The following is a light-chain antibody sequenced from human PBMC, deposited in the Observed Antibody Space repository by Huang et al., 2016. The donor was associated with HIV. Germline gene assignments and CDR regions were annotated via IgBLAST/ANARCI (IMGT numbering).Light chain of an antibody. V-gene: IGKV3-20*01. CDR3: QQYGSSPLT. CDR2: GTS. Sequence: EVVLTQSPGTLSLSPGERATLSCRASQRVSSDYLAWYHQKPAQAPRLLTYGTSSRAPGIPDRFSGSGSGTDFTLTISRLEPEDFAVYYCQQYGSSPLTFGGGTKVEIK. J-gene: IGKJ4*01. CDR1: QRVSSDY.